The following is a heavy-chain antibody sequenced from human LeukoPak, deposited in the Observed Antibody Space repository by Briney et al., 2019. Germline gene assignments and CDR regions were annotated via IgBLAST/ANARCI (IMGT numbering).Heavy chain of an antibody. V-gene: IGHV1-69*01. J-gene: IGHJ4*02. D-gene: IGHD5-12*01. CDR3: ARGGGYSGYDYFDV. Sequence: SVKVSCKASGFTFSTSSITWVRQAPGQGLEWMGAIIPVFGTPNYAREFQGRVTITADESSSTAYLELSSLTSEDTAVFYCARGGGYSGYDYFDVWGQGTLITVSS. CDR1: GFTFSTSS. CDR2: IIPVFGTP.